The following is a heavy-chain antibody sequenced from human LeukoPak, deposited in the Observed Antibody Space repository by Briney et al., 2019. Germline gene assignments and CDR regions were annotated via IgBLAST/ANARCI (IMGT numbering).Heavy chain of an antibody. J-gene: IGHJ4*02. CDR3: ARDHNYAFDN. CDR1: GFTFSSYS. Sequence: GGSLRLSCAASGFTFSSYSMNWVRQAPGKGPEWVSFISSSSSTIYYADSVKGRFTISEDNAKNSLYLQMNSLRVEDTAVYFCARDHNYAFDNWGQGILVTVSS. D-gene: IGHD1-1*01. V-gene: IGHV3-48*04. CDR2: ISSSSSTI.